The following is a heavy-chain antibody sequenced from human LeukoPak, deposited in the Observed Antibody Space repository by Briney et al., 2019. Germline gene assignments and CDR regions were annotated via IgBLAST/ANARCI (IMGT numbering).Heavy chain of an antibody. D-gene: IGHD6-13*01. V-gene: IGHV1-46*01. CDR1: GYTFTSYY. J-gene: IGHJ6*02. CDR3: ARGGSSSSSWYGYYYGMDV. CDR2: INPSGGST. Sequence: GASVKVSCKASGYTFTSYYMHWVRQAPGQGLEGMGIINPSGGSTSYAQKFQGRVTMTRDTSTSTVYMELSSLRSEDTAVYYCARGGSSSSSWYGYYYGMDVWGQGTTVTVSS.